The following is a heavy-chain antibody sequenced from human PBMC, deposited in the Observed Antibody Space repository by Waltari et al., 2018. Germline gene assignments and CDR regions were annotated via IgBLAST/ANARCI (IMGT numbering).Heavy chain of an antibody. D-gene: IGHD6-19*01. CDR3: ARGYGSAWYAVGDC. CDR2: INPTSCGT. CDR1: GYTFSDYY. J-gene: IGHJ4*02. V-gene: IGHV1-2*06. Sequence: QVQLLQSGAEVKEPGASVKVSCKASGYTFSDYYIHWVRQAPGQGLEGMGRINPTSCGTNSAQKFQGRVTRTRDTSISTAYMELSRLTSDDPAVYYCARGYGSAWYAVGDCWGQGTLVTVSS.